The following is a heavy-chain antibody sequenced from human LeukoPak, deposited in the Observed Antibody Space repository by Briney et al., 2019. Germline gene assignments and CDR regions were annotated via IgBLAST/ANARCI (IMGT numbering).Heavy chain of an antibody. D-gene: IGHD3-16*01. CDR2: ISSSSSYI. V-gene: IGHV3-21*01. CDR1: GFTFSSYS. J-gene: IGHJ4*02. Sequence: GGSLRLSCAASGFTFSSYSMNWVRQAPGKGLEWVSSISSSSSYIYYADSVKGRYTISRDNAKNSLYLQMNSLRAEDTAVYYCARGGPHDPHDYWGQGTLVTVSS. CDR3: ARGGPHDPHDY.